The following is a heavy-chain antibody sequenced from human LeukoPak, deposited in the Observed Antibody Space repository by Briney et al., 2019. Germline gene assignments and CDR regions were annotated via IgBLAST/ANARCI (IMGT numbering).Heavy chain of an antibody. CDR1: GGSISSYY. J-gene: IGHJ4*02. V-gene: IGHV4-59*08. Sequence: SETLSLTCTVSGGSISSYYWSWIRQPPGKGLEWIGYIYYSGSTNYNPPLKSRVTISVDTSKNQFSLKLSSVTAADTAVYYCARRGWYGSGSLDYWGQGTLVTVSS. CDR2: IYYSGST. CDR3: ARRGWYGSGSLDY. D-gene: IGHD3-10*01.